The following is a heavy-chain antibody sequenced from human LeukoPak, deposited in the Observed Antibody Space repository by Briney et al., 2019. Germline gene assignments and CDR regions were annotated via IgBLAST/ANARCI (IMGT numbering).Heavy chain of an antibody. CDR3: ARLRGFDY. J-gene: IGHJ4*02. CDR1: GFTFSDYY. D-gene: IGHD3-10*01. Sequence: PGGSLRLSCAASGFTFSDYYMSWVRQAPGKGLEWVANIKQDGREKYYLDSVKGRFTISRDNAKNSLYLQMNNLRAEDTAVYYCARLRGFDYWGQGTLVTVSS. V-gene: IGHV3-7*01. CDR2: IKQDGREK.